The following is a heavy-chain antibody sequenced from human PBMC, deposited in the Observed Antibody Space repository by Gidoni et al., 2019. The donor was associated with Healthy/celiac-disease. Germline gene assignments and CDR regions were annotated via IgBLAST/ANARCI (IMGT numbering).Heavy chain of an antibody. D-gene: IGHD6-13*01. J-gene: IGHJ6*02. V-gene: IGHV4-31*03. CDR2: IYYSGST. CDR1: GGSISSGGYY. Sequence: QVQLQESGPGLVKPSQTLSLTCTVSGGSISSGGYYWSWIRQHPGKGLEWIGYIYYSGSTYYNPSLKSRVTISVDTSKNQFSLKLSSATAADTAVYYCARDRGIAAAGTAGYYGMDVWGQGTTVTVSS. CDR3: ARDRGIAAAGTAGYYGMDV.